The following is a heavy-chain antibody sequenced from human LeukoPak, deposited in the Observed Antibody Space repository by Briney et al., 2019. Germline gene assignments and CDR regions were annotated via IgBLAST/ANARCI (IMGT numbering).Heavy chain of an antibody. CDR3: ASNIRFLEWLPDS. D-gene: IGHD3-3*01. Sequence: SETLSLTCTVSGGSINSNSFYWGWARQPPGKGLEWIGIGSLSYRGSTYYSPSLKSRITISVDMAKSQSSLKLASVTAADTAVYYRASNIRFLEWLPDSWGQGTLVTVSS. J-gene: IGHJ4*02. CDR2: LSYRGST. V-gene: IGHV4-39*01. CDR1: GGSINSNSFY.